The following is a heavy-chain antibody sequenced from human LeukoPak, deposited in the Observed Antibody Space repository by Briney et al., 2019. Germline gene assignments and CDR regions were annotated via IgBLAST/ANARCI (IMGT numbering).Heavy chain of an antibody. D-gene: IGHD1-1*01. J-gene: IGHJ4*02. Sequence: SGGSLRLSCAASGFTFSDYAMSWVRQAPGKGLEWVSLIYSDGSTSYADSVKGRFTISRDNSKNTLYLQMNSLRVEDTAVYYCARDPPAVTTNTYGWGQGTLVTVSS. CDR1: GFTFSDYA. V-gene: IGHV3-66*01. CDR3: ARDPPAVTTNTYG. CDR2: IYSDGST.